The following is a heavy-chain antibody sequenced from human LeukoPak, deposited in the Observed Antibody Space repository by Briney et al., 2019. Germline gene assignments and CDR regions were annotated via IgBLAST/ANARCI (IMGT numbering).Heavy chain of an antibody. Sequence: GGSLRLSCAASEFTFSAYDMKWVRQAPGKGLEWTSYISRTSTTIFYADSVKGRFTISRDNAKNSLYLQMNSLRAEDTAIYYCARSRSGWHYFDYWGQGTLVTVSS. CDR3: ARSRSGWHYFDY. V-gene: IGHV3-48*01. J-gene: IGHJ4*02. CDR2: ISRTSTTI. D-gene: IGHD6-19*01. CDR1: EFTFSAYD.